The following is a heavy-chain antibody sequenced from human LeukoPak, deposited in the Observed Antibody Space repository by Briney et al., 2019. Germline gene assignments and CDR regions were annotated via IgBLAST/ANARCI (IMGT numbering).Heavy chain of an antibody. CDR1: GFTFSSYS. Sequence: SGGSLRLSCAASGFTFSSYSMSWVRQAPGKGPEWVANIKQDGSEKNYVDSVKDRFTISRDNAKNSLYLQMNRLRVEDTAVYYCARDQGWPLNRFDIWGPGTQVIVSS. V-gene: IGHV3-7*01. CDR3: ARDQGWPLNRFDI. CDR2: IKQDGSEK. J-gene: IGHJ5*02. D-gene: IGHD6-19*01.